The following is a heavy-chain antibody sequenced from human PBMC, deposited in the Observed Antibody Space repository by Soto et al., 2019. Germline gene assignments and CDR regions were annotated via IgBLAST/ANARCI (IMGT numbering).Heavy chain of an antibody. CDR2: ISGSGGST. J-gene: IGHJ6*02. V-gene: IGHV3-23*01. CDR3: AKSLDILNGYYNDHYYYGMDV. CDR1: GFTFSSYA. Sequence: LRLSCAASGFTFSSYAMSWVRQAPGKGLEWVSAISGSGGSTYYADSVKGRFTISRDNSKNTLYLQMNSLRAEDTAVYYCAKSLDILNGYYNDHYYYGMDVWGQGTTVTVSS. D-gene: IGHD3-9*01.